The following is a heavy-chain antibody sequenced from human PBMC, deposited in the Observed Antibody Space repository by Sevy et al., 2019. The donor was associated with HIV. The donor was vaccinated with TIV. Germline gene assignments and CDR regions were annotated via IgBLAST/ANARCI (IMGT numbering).Heavy chain of an antibody. CDR2: IYPGDSET. CDR3: ARHYDGYKYYYYYGMDV. D-gene: IGHD3-16*01. Sequence: GESLKISCKASGYIFTSYWIGWVRQMPGKGLEWVGIIYPGDSETRYSPSFQGQVTLSADKSISTAYLQWSSLKASDAAMHYCARHYDGYKYYYYYGMDVWGQGTTVTVSS. CDR1: GYIFTSYW. V-gene: IGHV5-51*01. J-gene: IGHJ6*02.